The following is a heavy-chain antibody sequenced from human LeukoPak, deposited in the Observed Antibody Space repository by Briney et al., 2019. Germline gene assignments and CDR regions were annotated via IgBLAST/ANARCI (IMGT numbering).Heavy chain of an antibody. CDR3: AREVMVRGVMIPAFDI. Sequence: PSETLSLTCTVSGGSISSSYWSWIRQPAGKGLEWIGRIYTSGSTNYNPSLKSRVTISVDTSKNQFSLKLSSVTAADTAVYYCAREVMVRGVMIPAFDIWGQGTMVTVSS. CDR2: IYTSGST. D-gene: IGHD3-10*01. CDR1: GGSISSSY. J-gene: IGHJ3*02. V-gene: IGHV4-4*07.